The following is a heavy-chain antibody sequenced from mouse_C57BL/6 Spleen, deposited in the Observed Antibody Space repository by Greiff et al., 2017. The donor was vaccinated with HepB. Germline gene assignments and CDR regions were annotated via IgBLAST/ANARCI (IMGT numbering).Heavy chain of an antibody. D-gene: IGHD2-3*01. Sequence: VQLQQSGAELVKPGASVKISCKASGYAFSSYWMNWVKQRPGKGLEWIGQIYPGDGDTNYNGKFKGKATLTADKSSSTAYMQLSSLTSEDSAVYFCARGYDQEDYAMDYWGQGTSVTVSS. CDR1: GYAFSSYW. J-gene: IGHJ4*01. V-gene: IGHV1-80*01. CDR2: IYPGDGDT. CDR3: ARGYDQEDYAMDY.